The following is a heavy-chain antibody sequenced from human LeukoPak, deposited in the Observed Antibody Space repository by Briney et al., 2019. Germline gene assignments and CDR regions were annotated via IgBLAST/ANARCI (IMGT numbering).Heavy chain of an antibody. J-gene: IGHJ4*02. V-gene: IGHV4-30-4*08. D-gene: IGHD2-2*01. CDR3: ARGVVPAATRIDY. Sequence: PSETLSLTCTVSGYSISSGDYYWSWIRQPPGKGLEWIGYIYYSGSTYYNPSLKSRVTISVDTSKNQFSLKLSSVTAADTAVYYCARGVVPAATRIDYWGQGTLVTVSS. CDR2: IYYSGST. CDR1: GYSISSGDYY.